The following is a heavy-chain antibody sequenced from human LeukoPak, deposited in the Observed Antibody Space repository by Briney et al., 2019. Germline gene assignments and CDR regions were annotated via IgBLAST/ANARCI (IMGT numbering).Heavy chain of an antibody. CDR2: IKQDGSET. CDR3: ARDFWGAYRVDYFDY. D-gene: IGHD3-3*01. V-gene: IGHV3-7*01. CDR1: GFTFGNYW. J-gene: IGHJ4*02. Sequence: GGSLRLSCAASGFTFGNYWMSWVRRAPGKGLEWVANIKQDGSETYYVNSVRGRFTISRGNAKKSLYLQMNSLRAEDTAVYYCARDFWGAYRVDYFDYWGQGILVTVSS.